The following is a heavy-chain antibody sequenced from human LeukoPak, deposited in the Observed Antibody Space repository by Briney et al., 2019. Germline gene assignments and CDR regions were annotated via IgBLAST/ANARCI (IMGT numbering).Heavy chain of an antibody. CDR2: ISSSSSYI. J-gene: IGHJ5*02. V-gene: IGHV3-21*01. Sequence: GGSLRLSCAASGFTFSSYSMNWVRQAPGKGLEWVSSISSSSSYIYYADSVKGRFTISRDNAKNSLYLQMNSPRAEDTAVYYCARDISIAVAGTGWFDPWGQGTLVTVSS. CDR1: GFTFSSYS. CDR3: ARDISIAVAGTGWFDP. D-gene: IGHD6-19*01.